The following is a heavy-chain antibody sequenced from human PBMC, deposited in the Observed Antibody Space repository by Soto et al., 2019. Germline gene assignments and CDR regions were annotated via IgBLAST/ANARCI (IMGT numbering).Heavy chain of an antibody. Sequence: ASVKVSCKVSGDTFASFGFSWVRQAPGQGLERLGWISAYNGNTHYAQKVRDRVTLTTDTSTNTAYMELRSLTSDDTAVYYCARDQESITDRILQYWGQGTRVTVSS. CDR3: ARDQESITDRILQY. D-gene: IGHD3-10*01. CDR1: GDTFASFG. J-gene: IGHJ4*02. CDR2: ISAYNGNT. V-gene: IGHV1-18*01.